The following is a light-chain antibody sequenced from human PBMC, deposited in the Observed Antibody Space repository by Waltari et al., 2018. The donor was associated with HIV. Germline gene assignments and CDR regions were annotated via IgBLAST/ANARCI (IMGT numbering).Light chain of an antibody. Sequence: QSALTQPASVSGSPGQSLTIPCTGTRSDVGSYNLVSWYQHHPGKAPKLIISEVSKRPSGVSNRFSGSKSGTTASLTISGLQAEDEADYHCCSYAHNDPWVFGGGTRLTVL. CDR3: CSYAHNDPWV. V-gene: IGLV2-23*02. J-gene: IGLJ3*02. CDR1: RSDVGSYNL. CDR2: EVS.